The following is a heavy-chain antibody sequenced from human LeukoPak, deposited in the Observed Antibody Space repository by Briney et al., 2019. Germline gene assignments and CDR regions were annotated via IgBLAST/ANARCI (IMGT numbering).Heavy chain of an antibody. V-gene: IGHV4-59*08. CDR3: AGGCYYGSGTYYNPNYYYGMDV. CDR1: GGSINSYY. D-gene: IGHD3-10*01. CDR2: IYYSGST. J-gene: IGHJ6*02. Sequence: SETLSLTCTVSGGSINSYYWSWIRQPPGKGLEWIGYIYYSGSTNYNPSLQSRVTISVDTSKNQFSLKLSSVTAADTAVYYCAGGCYYGSGTYYNPNYYYGMDVWGQGTTVTVSS.